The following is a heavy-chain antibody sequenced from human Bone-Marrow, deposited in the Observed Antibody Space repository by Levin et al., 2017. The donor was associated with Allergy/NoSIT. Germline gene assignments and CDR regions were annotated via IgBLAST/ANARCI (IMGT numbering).Heavy chain of an antibody. J-gene: IGHJ4*02. V-gene: IGHV1-24*01. CDR2: FDPEDGET. CDR1: GYTLTELS. CDR3: ATRSRPPNNYFDY. Sequence: GESLKISCKVSGYTLTELSMHWVRQAPGKGLEWMGGFDPEDGETIYAQKFQGRVTMTEDTSTDTAYMELSSLRSEDTAVYYCATRSRPPNNYFDYWGQGTLVTVSS.